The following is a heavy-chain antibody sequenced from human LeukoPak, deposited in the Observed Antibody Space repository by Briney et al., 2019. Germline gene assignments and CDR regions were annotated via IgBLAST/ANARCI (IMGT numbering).Heavy chain of an antibody. CDR1: GGSFSGYY. CDR3: AGGLVTPRGAFDI. CDR2: INHSGST. Sequence: PSETLSLTCAVYGGSFSGYYWSWIRQPPGKGLEWIGEINHSGSTNYNPSLKSRVTISVDTSKNQFFLKLSSVTAADTAVYYCAGGLVTPRGAFDIWGQGTMVTVSS. D-gene: IGHD2-21*02. V-gene: IGHV4-34*01. J-gene: IGHJ3*02.